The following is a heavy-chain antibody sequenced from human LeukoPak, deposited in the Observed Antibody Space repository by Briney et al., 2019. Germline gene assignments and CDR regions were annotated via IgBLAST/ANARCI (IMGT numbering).Heavy chain of an antibody. V-gene: IGHV1-58*02. CDR2: IVVGSGNT. Sequence: ASVKVSCKASGFTFTSSAMQWVRQARGQRLGWIGWIVVGSGNTNYAQKFQERVTITRDMATSTAYMALSSQRPDHTAVYYCAAESGYYGPGSSAHDAFDIWGQGTMVTVSS. CDR1: GFTFTSSA. J-gene: IGHJ3*02. D-gene: IGHD3-10*01. CDR3: AAESGYYGPGSSAHDAFDI.